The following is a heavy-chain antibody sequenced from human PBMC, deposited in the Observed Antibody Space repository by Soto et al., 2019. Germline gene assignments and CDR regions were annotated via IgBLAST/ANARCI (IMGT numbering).Heavy chain of an antibody. CDR2: IIPIFGTA. Sequence: QVQLVQSGAEVKKPGCSVKVSCKASGGTFSSYAISWVRQAPGQGLEWMGGIIPIFGTANYAQKFQGRVTITADESTSTAYMELSSLRSEDTAVYYCARARSGYSSGWYGRGFFDYWGQGTLVTVSS. CDR3: ARARSGYSSGWYGRGFFDY. V-gene: IGHV1-69*01. CDR1: GGTFSSYA. J-gene: IGHJ4*02. D-gene: IGHD6-19*01.